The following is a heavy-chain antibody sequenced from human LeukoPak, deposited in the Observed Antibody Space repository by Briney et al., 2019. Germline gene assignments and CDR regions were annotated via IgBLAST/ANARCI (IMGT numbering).Heavy chain of an antibody. V-gene: IGHV1-2*02. J-gene: IGHJ4*02. Sequence: GASVKVSCKASGYTFAGYYMHWVRQAPGQGLEWMGWINPNSGGTNYAQKFQGRVTMTRDTSISTAYMELSRLRSDDTAVYYCARVEFNRRLNSSGLLYWGQGTLVTVSS. CDR2: INPNSGGT. CDR1: GYTFAGYY. D-gene: IGHD6-19*01. CDR3: ARVEFNRRLNSSGLLY.